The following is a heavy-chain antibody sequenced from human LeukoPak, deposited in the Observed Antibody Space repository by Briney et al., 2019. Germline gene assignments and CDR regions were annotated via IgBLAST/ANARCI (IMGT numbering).Heavy chain of an antibody. Sequence: GRSLRLSCETSGFTFSHYGMHWVRQAPGAGLEWVAVIWSDASNTYYADSVKGRFTISRDNSRHTLYLQMSSLRAEDTAVYYCAKDAERGFDYSNSLNYWGQGTLVTVSS. CDR1: GFTFSHYG. V-gene: IGHV3-33*06. CDR3: AKDAERGFDYSNSLNY. D-gene: IGHD4-11*01. J-gene: IGHJ4*02. CDR2: IWSDASNT.